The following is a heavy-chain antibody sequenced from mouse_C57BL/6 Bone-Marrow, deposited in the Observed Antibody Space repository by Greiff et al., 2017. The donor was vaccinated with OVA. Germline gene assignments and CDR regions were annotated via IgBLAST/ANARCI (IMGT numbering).Heavy chain of an antibody. CDR2: ISDGGSYT. Sequence: DVMLVESGGGLVKPGGSLKLSCAASGFTFSSYAMSWVRQTPEKRLEWVATISDGGSYTYYPDNVKGRFTISRDNAKNNLYLQMSHLKSEDTAMYYCAREGYEGYFDVWGTGTTVTVSS. CDR1: GFTFSSYA. J-gene: IGHJ1*03. D-gene: IGHD3-2*02. CDR3: AREGYEGYFDV. V-gene: IGHV5-4*01.